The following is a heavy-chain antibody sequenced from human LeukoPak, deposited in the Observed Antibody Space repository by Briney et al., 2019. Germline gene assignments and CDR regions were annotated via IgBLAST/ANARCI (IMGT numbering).Heavy chain of an antibody. D-gene: IGHD5-24*01. CDR2: IYSGGTT. CDR1: GFTVSSSY. Sequence: GGSLRPSCTGSGFTVSSSYMSWVRQTPGKGLEWVSGIYSGGTTYYADSVKGRVTISRDSSKNTLYLQMNSLRAEDTAVYYCARDRRDGYCLGHWGQGTLVTVSS. J-gene: IGHJ4*02. V-gene: IGHV3-66*01. CDR3: ARDRRDGYCLGH.